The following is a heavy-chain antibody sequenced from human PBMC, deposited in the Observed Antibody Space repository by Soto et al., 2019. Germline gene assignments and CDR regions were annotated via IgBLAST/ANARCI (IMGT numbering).Heavy chain of an antibody. CDR1: GGSISSSSYY. Sequence: PSETLSLTCTVSGGSISSSSYYWGWIRQPPGKGLEWIGSIYYSGSTYYNPSLKSRVTISVDTSKNQFSLKLSSVTAADTAVYYCARHGRAAPGLKVNYWGQGTLVTVSS. V-gene: IGHV4-39*01. CDR3: ARHGRAAPGLKVNY. J-gene: IGHJ4*02. CDR2: IYYSGST. D-gene: IGHD6-25*01.